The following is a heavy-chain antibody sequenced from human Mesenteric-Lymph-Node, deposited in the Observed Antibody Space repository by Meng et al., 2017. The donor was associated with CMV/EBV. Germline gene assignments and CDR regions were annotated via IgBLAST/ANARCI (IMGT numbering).Heavy chain of an antibody. V-gene: IGHV3-30-3*01. CDR1: GFTFSSYA. CDR2: ISYDGSNK. CDR3: AREFRGIPGYYYYGMDV. Sequence: GESLKISCAASGFTFSSYAMHWVRQAPGKGLEWVAVISYDGSNKYYADSVKGRFTISRDNSKNTLYLQMNSLRAEDTAVYYCAREFRGIPGYYYYGMDVWGQGTTVTVSS. J-gene: IGHJ6*02. D-gene: IGHD3-10*01.